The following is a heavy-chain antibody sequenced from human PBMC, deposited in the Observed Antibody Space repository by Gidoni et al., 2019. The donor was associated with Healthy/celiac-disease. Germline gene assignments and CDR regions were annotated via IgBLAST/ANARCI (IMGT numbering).Heavy chain of an antibody. V-gene: IGHV2-5*02. CDR3: AHRRSGIYLGYYGMDV. D-gene: IGHD1-26*01. J-gene: IGHJ6*02. Sequence: QITLKASGPTLVKPTQTLTLTCTFSGFSLSTRGVGVGWIRQPPGKALEWLSRMYWDDDKRHSPSLKSRLTITKDTSTNQLVLTMTNMDAVDTATSYCAHRRSGIYLGYYGMDVWGQGTTVTVSS. CDR1: GFSLSTRGVG. CDR2: MYWDDDK.